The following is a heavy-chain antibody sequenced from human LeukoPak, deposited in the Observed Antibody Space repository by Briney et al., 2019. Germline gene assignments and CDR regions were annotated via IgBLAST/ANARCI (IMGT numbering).Heavy chain of an antibody. J-gene: IGHJ4*02. V-gene: IGHV4-38-2*02. CDR2: IYHSGST. CDR3: ATPGEDFDY. D-gene: IGHD1-26*01. CDR1: GYSISSGYY. Sequence: SETLSLTCTVSGYSISSGYYWGWIRQPPGNGLEWIGSIYHSGSTYYNPSLKSRVTISVDTSKNQFSLKLSSVTAADTAVYYCATPGEDFDYWGQGTLVTVSS.